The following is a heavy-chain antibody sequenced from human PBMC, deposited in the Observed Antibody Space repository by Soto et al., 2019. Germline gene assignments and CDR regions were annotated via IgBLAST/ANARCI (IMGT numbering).Heavy chain of an antibody. CDR2: IIPIFGTA. V-gene: IGHV1-69*13. J-gene: IGHJ6*02. Sequence: SVKVSCKASGGTFSSYAISWVRQAPGQGLEWMGGIIPIFGTANYAQKFQGRVTITADESTSTAYMELSSPRSEDTAVYYCASDNYDILTGYYPDEYYYYYGMDVWGQGTTVTVSS. CDR3: ASDNYDILTGYYPDEYYYYYGMDV. CDR1: GGTFSSYA. D-gene: IGHD3-9*01.